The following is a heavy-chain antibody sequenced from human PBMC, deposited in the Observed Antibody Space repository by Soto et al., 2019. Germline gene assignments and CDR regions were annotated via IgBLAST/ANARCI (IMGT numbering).Heavy chain of an antibody. CDR2: IIPIFGTA. J-gene: IGHJ4*02. CDR3: AREGVPTGWAPYYFDY. Sequence: QVQLVQSGAEVKKPGSSVKVSCKASGGTFSSYAISWVRQAPGQGLEWMGGIIPIFGTANDAQKFQGRVTITADESTSTAYMELSSLRSEDTAVYYCAREGVPTGWAPYYFDYWGQGTLVTVSS. CDR1: GGTFSSYA. D-gene: IGHD1-1*01. V-gene: IGHV1-69*01.